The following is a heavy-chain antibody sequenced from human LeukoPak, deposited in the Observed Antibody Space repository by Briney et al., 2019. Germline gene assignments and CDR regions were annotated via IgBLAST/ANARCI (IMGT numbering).Heavy chain of an antibody. Sequence: PSETLSLTCAVYGGSFSGYYWSWIRQPPGKGLEWIGEINHSGSTNYNPSLKSRVTISVDTSKNQFSLKLSSVTAADTAVYYWARGGITMVRGVTYYYYYGMDVWGQGTTVTVSS. J-gene: IGHJ6*02. CDR2: INHSGST. D-gene: IGHD3-10*01. V-gene: IGHV4-34*01. CDR3: ARGGITMVRGVTYYYYYGMDV. CDR1: GGSFSGYY.